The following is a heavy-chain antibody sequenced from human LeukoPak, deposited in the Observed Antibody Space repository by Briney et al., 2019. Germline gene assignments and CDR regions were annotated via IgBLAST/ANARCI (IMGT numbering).Heavy chain of an antibody. D-gene: IGHD2-2*01. CDR3: ARDTALVPAVRLRYGMDV. Sequence: GASVKVSCRASGYTFTAYYMHWVRQAPGQRLEWMGWINPNSGGTNYAQSFQGRVTMTRDTSISTAYMELSRLRSDDTAVYYCARDTALVPAVRLRYGMDVWGQGTTVTVSS. J-gene: IGHJ6*02. V-gene: IGHV1-2*02. CDR1: GYTFTAYY. CDR2: INPNSGGT.